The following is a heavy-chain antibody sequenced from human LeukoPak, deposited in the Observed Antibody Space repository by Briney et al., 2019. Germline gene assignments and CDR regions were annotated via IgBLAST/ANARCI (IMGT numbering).Heavy chain of an antibody. CDR1: RFTNSSDY. D-gene: IGHD2-15*01. Sequence: PGGSLRLSCAASRFTNSSDYMTRVRQAPGKGLEWVSSIDATGSTNYADSVRGRFTLSRDNSKNTLYLRMSGLRAEDTAVYYCARDASGSRPNYWGQGTLVTVTS. J-gene: IGHJ4*02. V-gene: IGHV3-53*01. CDR3: ARDASGSRPNY. CDR2: IDATGST.